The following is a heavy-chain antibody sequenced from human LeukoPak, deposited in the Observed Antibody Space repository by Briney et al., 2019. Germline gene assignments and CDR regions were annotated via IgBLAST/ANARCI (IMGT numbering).Heavy chain of an antibody. D-gene: IGHD1-1*01. CDR1: GLTFRSYW. V-gene: IGHV3-7*01. CDR3: ARGTEQFDY. CDR2: IKQDGSEK. J-gene: IGHJ4*02. Sequence: PGGSLRLSCVDSGLTFRSYWMSWVRQAPGKGLEWVANIKQDGSEKTYVDSVKGRFTISRDNAKKSLYLQMNSLRAEDTAVYYCARGTEQFDYWGQGTLVTVSS.